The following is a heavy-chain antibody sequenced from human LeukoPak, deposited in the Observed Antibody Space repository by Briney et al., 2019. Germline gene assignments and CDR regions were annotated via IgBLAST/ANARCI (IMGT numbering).Heavy chain of an antibody. Sequence: GASVKVSCKASGYTFTSYAMHWVRQAPGQRLEWMGWINAGNGNTKYSQKFQGRVTITRDTSASTAYMELSSLRSEDTAVYYCASGYCSGGSRYSAFPFDYWGQGTLVTVSS. D-gene: IGHD2-15*01. CDR1: GYTFTSYA. CDR3: ASGYCSGGSRYSAFPFDY. V-gene: IGHV1-3*01. CDR2: INAGNGNT. J-gene: IGHJ4*02.